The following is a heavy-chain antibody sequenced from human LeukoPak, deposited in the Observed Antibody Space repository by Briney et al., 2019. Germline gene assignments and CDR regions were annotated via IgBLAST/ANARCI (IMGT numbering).Heavy chain of an antibody. CDR3: ARSRGYPAFDY. Sequence: SETLSLTCAVSGGSISSGGYSWSWIRQPPGKGLEWIGYIYHSGSTYYNPSLKSRVTISVDRSKNQFSLKLSSVTAADTAVYYCARSRGYPAFDYWGQGTLVTVSS. J-gene: IGHJ4*02. V-gene: IGHV4-30-2*01. CDR2: IYHSGST. CDR1: GGSISSGGYS. D-gene: IGHD6-25*01.